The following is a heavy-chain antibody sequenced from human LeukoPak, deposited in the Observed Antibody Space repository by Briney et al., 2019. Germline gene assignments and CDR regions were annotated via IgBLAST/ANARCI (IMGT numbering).Heavy chain of an antibody. D-gene: IGHD1-26*01. V-gene: IGHV1-69*06. CDR2: IIPIFGTA. Sequence: ASVTVSCKASGGTFSSYAVSWVRQAPGQGLEWMGGIIPIFGTANYAQKFQGRVTITADKSTSTAYMELSSLRSEDTAVYYCARVYRPGGFDYWGQGTLVTVSS. J-gene: IGHJ4*02. CDR3: ARVYRPGGFDY. CDR1: GGTFSSYA.